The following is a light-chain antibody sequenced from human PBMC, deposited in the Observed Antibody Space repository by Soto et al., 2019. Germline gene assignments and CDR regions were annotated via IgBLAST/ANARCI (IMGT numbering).Light chain of an antibody. J-gene: IGKJ4*01. V-gene: IGKV1-6*02. Sequence: IQMSQSPSSLSASVGDSVTITCRASQDIAIYLAWYQQKPGEAPKLLIYAASTLYGGVPSRFSGSGSGTDFALTITSLQADDFATYYCLQDYNYPLTFGGGTKVDIK. CDR3: LQDYNYPLT. CDR2: AAS. CDR1: QDIAIY.